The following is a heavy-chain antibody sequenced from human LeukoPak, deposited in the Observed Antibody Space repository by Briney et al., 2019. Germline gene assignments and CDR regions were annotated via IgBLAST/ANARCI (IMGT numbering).Heavy chain of an antibody. CDR2: INPSGGST. V-gene: IGHV1-46*01. D-gene: IGHD3-22*01. Sequence: ASVKVSCKASGYTFTSYYMHWVRQAPGQGLEWMGIINPSGGSTSYAQKFQGRVTMTRDTSTSTVYMELSSLRSEDTAVYYCARGVIAAAGWHYYDSSGSLRYYYYMDVWGKGTTVTISS. CDR1: GYTFTSYY. J-gene: IGHJ6*03. CDR3: ARGVIAAAGWHYYDSSGSLRYYYYMDV.